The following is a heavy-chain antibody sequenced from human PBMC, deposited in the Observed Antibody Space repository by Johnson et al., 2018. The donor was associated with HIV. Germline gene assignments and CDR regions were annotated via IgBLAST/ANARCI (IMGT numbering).Heavy chain of an antibody. CDR1: GFTVRSNY. D-gene: IGHD2-15*01. V-gene: IGHV3-66*01. CDR3: VTLVVAPPFDI. Sequence: VQLVESGGGLVQPGGSLRLSCAASGFTVRSNYMSWVRQAPGKGLEWVSVIYSGGSTYYADSVKGRFTISRDNSKNTLYLQMNSLRVEDTAVYYCVTLVVAPPFDIWGQGTMVTVSS. J-gene: IGHJ3*02. CDR2: IYSGGST.